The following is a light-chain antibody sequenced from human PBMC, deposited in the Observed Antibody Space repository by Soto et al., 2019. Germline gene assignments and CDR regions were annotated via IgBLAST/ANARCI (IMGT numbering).Light chain of an antibody. CDR3: QQHDIFTIT. J-gene: IGKJ5*01. CDR1: QNLSRYF. V-gene: IGKV3-20*01. Sequence: EVVLKQSPGTVSLSPGDRASLSCRASQNLSRYFLAWYQHNPGQAPRLLISGASRRATGIPDWFSGAGSGTDFTPTTSTLEPEDCALYYCQQHDIFTITFAQGTR. CDR2: GAS.